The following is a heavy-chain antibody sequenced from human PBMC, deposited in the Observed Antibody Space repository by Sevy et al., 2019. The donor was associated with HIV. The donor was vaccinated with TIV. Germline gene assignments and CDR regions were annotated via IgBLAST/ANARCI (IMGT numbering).Heavy chain of an antibody. CDR1: GFTFSSYA. V-gene: IGHV3-30-3*01. CDR3: AGASEQPRDY. J-gene: IGHJ4*02. Sequence: GGSLRLSCAASGFTFSSYAMHWVRQAPGKGLEWVAVISNDGSNKYNADSVKGRFTISRDNSKNTLYLQMNSLRAEDTAVYYCAGASEQPRDYWGQGTLVTVSS. CDR2: ISNDGSNK. D-gene: IGHD6-13*01.